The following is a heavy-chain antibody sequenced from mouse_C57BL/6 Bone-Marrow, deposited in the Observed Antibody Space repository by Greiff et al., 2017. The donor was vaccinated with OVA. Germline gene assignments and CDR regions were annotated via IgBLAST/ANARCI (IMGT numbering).Heavy chain of an antibody. CDR2: IWWDDDK. J-gene: IGHJ2*01. CDR3: ARIAIYYSNYGGDYFDY. Sequence: QVTLKVSGPGILQPSQTLSLTCSFSGFSLSTFGMGVGWIRQPSGKGLEWLAHIWWDDDKYYNPALKSRLTISKDTSKNQVFLKIANVDTADTATYYCARIAIYYSNYGGDYFDYWGQGTTLTVSS. V-gene: IGHV8-8*01. CDR1: GFSLSTFGMG. D-gene: IGHD2-5*01.